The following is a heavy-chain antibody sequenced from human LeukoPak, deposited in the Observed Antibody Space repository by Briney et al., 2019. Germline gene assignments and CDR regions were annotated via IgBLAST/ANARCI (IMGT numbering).Heavy chain of an antibody. D-gene: IGHD5-18*01. J-gene: IGHJ6*02. CDR2: INPNNGGT. CDR1: GYTYTGYF. Sequence: ASVEVSFKACGYTYTGYFMHSVRQAPGQGREWMGWINPNNGGTNNAQTFNRRVTMTRDTSISTAYMELGRLTAYDTPGRDCARRLQSLQLYGMDVWGQGTTVTVSS. V-gene: IGHV1-2*02. CDR3: ARRLQSLQLYGMDV.